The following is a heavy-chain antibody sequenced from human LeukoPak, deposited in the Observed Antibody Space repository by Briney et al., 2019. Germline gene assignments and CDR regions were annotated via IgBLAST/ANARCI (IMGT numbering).Heavy chain of an antibody. Sequence: GGSLRLSCAASGFTFDDYGMSWVRQAPGKGLEWVANIKQDGSEKYYVDSVKGRFTISRDNAKNSLYLQMNSLRAEDTAVYYCAREGSIVVVIDYWGQGTLVTVSS. D-gene: IGHD3-22*01. CDR1: GFTFDDYG. CDR2: IKQDGSEK. V-gene: IGHV3-7*01. J-gene: IGHJ4*02. CDR3: AREGSIVVVIDY.